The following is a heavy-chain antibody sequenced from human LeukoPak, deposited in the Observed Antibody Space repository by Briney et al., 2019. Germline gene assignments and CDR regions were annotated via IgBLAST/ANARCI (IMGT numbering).Heavy chain of an antibody. J-gene: IGHJ4*02. Sequence: GGSLRLSCAASGFNFSIYEMNWFRQAPGKGLEWVSSSSGSTIYYADSVKGRFTISRDNAKNSLYLQMNSLRAEDTAIYYCAREDSSGLDYWGQGTLVTVSS. CDR2: SSSGSTI. CDR3: AREDSSGLDY. CDR1: GFNFSIYE. D-gene: IGHD6-19*01. V-gene: IGHV3-48*03.